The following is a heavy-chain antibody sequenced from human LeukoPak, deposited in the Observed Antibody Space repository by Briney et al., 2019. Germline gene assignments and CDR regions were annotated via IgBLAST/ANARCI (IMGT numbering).Heavy chain of an antibody. J-gene: IGHJ4*02. CDR2: ISSSSGTK. Sequence: GGSLRLSCAASGFTFSSYSMNWVRQAPGKGLEWVSYISSSSGTKYYADSVKGRFTISRDNAKNSLYLQMNSLRAEDTAVYYCARDPAHSSSWYSDRDYWGQGTLVTVSS. V-gene: IGHV3-48*04. CDR3: ARDPAHSSSWYSDRDY. CDR1: GFTFSSYS. D-gene: IGHD6-13*01.